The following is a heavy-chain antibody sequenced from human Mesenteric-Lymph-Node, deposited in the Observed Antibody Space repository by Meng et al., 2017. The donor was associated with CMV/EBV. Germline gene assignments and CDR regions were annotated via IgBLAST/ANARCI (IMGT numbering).Heavy chain of an antibody. Sequence: SCARQCVRQAPGKGLGWVAVISYDGSNKYYADSVKGRFTTSRDNSKNTLYLQMNSLRAEDTAVYYCARDKRGGYCSGGSCGLYFQHWGQGTLVTVSS. CDR2: ISYDGSNK. V-gene: IGHV3-30*04. J-gene: IGHJ1*01. CDR3: ARDKRGGYCSGGSCGLYFQH. D-gene: IGHD2-15*01. CDR1: SCA.